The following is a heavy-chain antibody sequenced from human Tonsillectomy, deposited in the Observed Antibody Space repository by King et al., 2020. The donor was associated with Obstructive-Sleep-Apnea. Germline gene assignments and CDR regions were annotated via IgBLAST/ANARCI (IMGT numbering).Heavy chain of an antibody. CDR2: IIPMSGTA. J-gene: IGHJ6*02. CDR1: GGTVTTDT. CDR3: ARDLTGMDG. V-gene: IGHV1-69*12. Sequence: QLVQSGAEVKKPGSSVTVSCKASGGTVTTDTISWVRQAPGQGLEWMGGIIPMSGTAHYAQKCQGRVTITADVSTNIVFMELNSLRSEDTAVYYCARDLTGMDGWGQGTSVAVSS. D-gene: IGHD3-9*01.